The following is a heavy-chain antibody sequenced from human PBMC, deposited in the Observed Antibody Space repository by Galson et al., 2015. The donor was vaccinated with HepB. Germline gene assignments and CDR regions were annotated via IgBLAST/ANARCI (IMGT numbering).Heavy chain of an antibody. D-gene: IGHD5-12*01. CDR3: ARRQGGYDYYYYYYGMDV. J-gene: IGHJ6*02. CDR2: MNPNSGNT. CDR1: GYTFTSYG. V-gene: IGHV1-8*01. Sequence: SVKVSCKASGYTFTSYGINWVRQATGQGLEWMGWMNPNSGNTGYAQKFQGRVTMTRNTSISTAYMELSSLRSEDTAVYYRARRQGGYDYYYYYYGMDVWGQGTTVTVSS.